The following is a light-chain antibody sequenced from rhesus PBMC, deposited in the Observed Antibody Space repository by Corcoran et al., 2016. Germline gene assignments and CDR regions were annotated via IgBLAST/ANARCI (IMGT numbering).Light chain of an antibody. CDR1: PSISSW. Sequence: DIQMTQSPSSLSASVGDTVTITCLASPSISSWLDWFQQKPGKAPNFLIYESSSFPGGGPSRFSGSGSGTDFTLPITSLQPEDFAIYYCLQYNSDPPTFGQGTKVEIK. CDR2: ESS. J-gene: IGKJ1*01. CDR3: LQYNSDPPT. V-gene: IGKV1-22*01.